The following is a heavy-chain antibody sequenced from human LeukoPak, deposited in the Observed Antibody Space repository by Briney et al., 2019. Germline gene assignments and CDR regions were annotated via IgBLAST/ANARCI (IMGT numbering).Heavy chain of an antibody. D-gene: IGHD6-19*01. J-gene: IGHJ4*02. Sequence: PSETLSLTCTVSGGSISSYYWSWIRQPPGKGLEWIGYIYYSGSTNYNPSLKSRVTISVDTSKNQFSLKLSSVTAADTAVYYCARWNDAQWLDNHPYFDYWGQGTLVTVSS. CDR2: IYYSGST. CDR1: GGSISSYY. V-gene: IGHV4-59*01. CDR3: ARWNDAQWLDNHPYFDY.